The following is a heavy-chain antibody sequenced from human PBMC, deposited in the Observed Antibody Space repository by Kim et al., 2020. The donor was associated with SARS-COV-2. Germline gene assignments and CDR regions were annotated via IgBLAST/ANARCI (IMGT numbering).Heavy chain of an antibody. CDR1: GFIFSHHA. V-gene: IGHV3-23*01. D-gene: IGHD2-21*02. Sequence: GGSLRLSCAASGFIFSHHAMSWVRQTPGKGLEWVAVIGGSGGSTDYADSVKGRFAISRDNSKNTVFLQMNSLRVEDTAVYYCAKGGPYCGGDCYFVSWGQGTLVPVSS. CDR2: IGGSGGST. J-gene: IGHJ4*02. CDR3: AKGGPYCGGDCYFVS.